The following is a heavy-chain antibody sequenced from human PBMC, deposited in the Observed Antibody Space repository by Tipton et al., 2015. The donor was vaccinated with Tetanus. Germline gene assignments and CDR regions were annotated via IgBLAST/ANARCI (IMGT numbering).Heavy chain of an antibody. Sequence: SLRLSCAASGFTFSSYAMHWVRQAPGKGLEWVAVISYDGSNKYYADSVKGRFTISRDNSKNTLYLQMNSLRAEDTAVYYCASRSPGEYYYGSGSYFVWGQGTTVTVSS. V-gene: IGHV3-30-3*01. CDR2: ISYDGSNK. D-gene: IGHD3-10*01. CDR3: ASRSPGEYYYGSGSYFV. CDR1: GFTFSSYA. J-gene: IGHJ6*02.